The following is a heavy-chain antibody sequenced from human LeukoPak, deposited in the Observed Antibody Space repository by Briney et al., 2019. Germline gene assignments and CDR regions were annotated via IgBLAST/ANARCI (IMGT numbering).Heavy chain of an antibody. J-gene: IGHJ6*03. V-gene: IGHV3-30*02. CDR3: AKDQSWDGSGGRYYYYYMDV. CDR2: IRYDGSNK. CDR1: GFTFSSYG. D-gene: IGHD3-10*01. Sequence: GGSLRLSCAASGFTFSSYGMHWVRQAPGKGLEWVAFIRYDGSNKYYADSVKGRFTISRDNSKNTLYLQMNSLRAEDTAVYYCAKDQSWDGSGGRYYYYYMDVWGKGTTVTISS.